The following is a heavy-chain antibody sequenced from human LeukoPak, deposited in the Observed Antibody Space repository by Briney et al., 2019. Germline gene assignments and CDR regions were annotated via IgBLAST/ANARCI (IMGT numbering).Heavy chain of an antibody. J-gene: IGHJ4*02. CDR3: AKDEVAPGSGGDYFDY. CDR1: GFTFSGYA. D-gene: IGHD3-10*01. Sequence: GGSLRLSCAASGFTFSGYAMSWVRQAPGKGLEWVSVMTRTGTTYYADSVKGRFTISRDNSKNTLYLQMNSLRAEDTAVHSCAKDEVAPGSGGDYFDYWGQGTLVTVSS. CDR2: MTRTGTT. V-gene: IGHV3-23*01.